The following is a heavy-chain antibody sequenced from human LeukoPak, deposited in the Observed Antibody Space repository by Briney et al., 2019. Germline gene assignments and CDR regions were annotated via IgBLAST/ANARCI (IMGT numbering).Heavy chain of an antibody. CDR2: ISAYNGNT. D-gene: IGHD3-22*01. CDR3: ARGGYYDTNAYYGDDY. J-gene: IGHJ4*02. V-gene: IGHV1-18*01. CDR1: GYTFTSYG. Sequence: ASVKVSCKASGYTFTSYGISWVRQAPGQGLEWMGWISAYNGNTNYAQKLQGRVTMTTDTSTSTAYMELRSLRSDDTAVYYCARGGYYDTNAYYGDDYCGQGTLVTVSS.